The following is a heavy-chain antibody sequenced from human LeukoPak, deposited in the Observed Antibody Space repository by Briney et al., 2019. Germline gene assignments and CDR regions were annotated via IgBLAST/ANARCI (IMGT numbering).Heavy chain of an antibody. Sequence: PSETLSLTCAVYGGSFSGYYWSWIRQPPGKGLEWIGEINHSGSTNYNPSLKSRVTISVDTSKNQFSLKLSSVTAADTAVYYCARVNDFWSGYVFDPWGQGTLVTVSS. CDR1: GGSFSGYY. D-gene: IGHD3-3*01. J-gene: IGHJ5*02. CDR3: ARVNDFWSGYVFDP. V-gene: IGHV4-34*01. CDR2: INHSGST.